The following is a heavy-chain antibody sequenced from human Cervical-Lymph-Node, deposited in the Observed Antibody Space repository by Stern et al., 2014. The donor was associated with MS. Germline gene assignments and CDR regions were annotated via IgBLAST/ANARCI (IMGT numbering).Heavy chain of an antibody. Sequence: QVTLKESGPTLVKPTQTLTLTCTLSGFSLTTAGVGVGWIRQPPGKALQWLALIYWDDDQLYSPSLKNRLPITKDTSKNQVVLTMTNVDPVDTATYYCAHSRVKYCRGGTCYSSLFDYWGQGTLLTVSS. J-gene: IGHJ4*02. V-gene: IGHV2-5*02. CDR2: IYWDDDQ. CDR3: AHSRVKYCRGGTCYSSLFDY. CDR1: GFSLTTAGVG. D-gene: IGHD2-15*01.